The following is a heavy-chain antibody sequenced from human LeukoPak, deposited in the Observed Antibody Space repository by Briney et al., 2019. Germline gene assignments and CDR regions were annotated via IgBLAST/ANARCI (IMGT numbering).Heavy chain of an antibody. V-gene: IGHV3-69-1*01. CDR2: ISSSSYI. J-gene: IGHJ4*02. CDR3: ARDQGSSGKRNFDY. Sequence: GGSLRLSCAASGFTVSSNYMSWVRQAPGKGLEWVSSISSSSYIYYADSVKGRFTISRDNAKNSLYLQMNSLRAEDTAVYYCARDQGSSGKRNFDYWGQGTLVTVSS. CDR1: GFTVSSNY. D-gene: IGHD6-13*01.